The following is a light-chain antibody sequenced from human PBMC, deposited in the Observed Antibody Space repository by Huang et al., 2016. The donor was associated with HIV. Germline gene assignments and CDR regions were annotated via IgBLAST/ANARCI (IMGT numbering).Light chain of an antibody. CDR3: QQRSKWPLT. CDR1: ETIGTY. J-gene: IGKJ4*01. CDR2: DAS. Sequence: EIVLTQSPVTLSFSPGDRATLSCRASETIGTYLAWYQQKSGQAPRLLIFDASNTAAGIPARFSASGSETDFTLTIDSLDPDDFAIYYCQQRSKWPLTFGGGTKVEMK. V-gene: IGKV3-11*01.